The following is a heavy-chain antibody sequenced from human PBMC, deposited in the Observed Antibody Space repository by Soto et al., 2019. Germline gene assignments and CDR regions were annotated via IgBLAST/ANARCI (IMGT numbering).Heavy chain of an antibody. CDR2: ISAYNGNT. D-gene: IGHD3-10*01. CDR3: ARVIGTMVRGVKNWFDP. Sequence: ASVKVSCKASGYTFTSYGISWVRQAPGQGLEWMGWISAYNGNTNYAQKLQGRVAMTTDTSTSTAYMELRSLRSDDTAVYYCARVIGTMVRGVKNWFDPWGQGTLVTVSS. J-gene: IGHJ5*02. CDR1: GYTFTSYG. V-gene: IGHV1-18*04.